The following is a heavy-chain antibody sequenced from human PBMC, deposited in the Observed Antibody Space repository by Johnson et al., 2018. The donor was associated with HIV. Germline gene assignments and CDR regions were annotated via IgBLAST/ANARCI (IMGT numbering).Heavy chain of an antibody. J-gene: IGHJ3*02. CDR2: ISSSGSTL. CDR1: GFTFSDYY. CDR3: ARDSTPWGDDYVDYAFDI. Sequence: QMQLVESGGTLVQPGGSLRLSCAASGFTFSDYYMSWIRQAPGKGLEWVSYISSSGSTLYHADFAKGRFTISRDNAKNSLFLQMNSRRAEDTAVYYCARDSTPWGDDYVDYAFDIWGQGTLVTVSS. V-gene: IGHV3-11*04. D-gene: IGHD4/OR15-4a*01.